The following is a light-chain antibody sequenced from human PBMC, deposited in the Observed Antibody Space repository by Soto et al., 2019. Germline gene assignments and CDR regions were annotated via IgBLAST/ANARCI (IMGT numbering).Light chain of an antibody. CDR3: HHYNSYPLT. CDR2: DVS. CDR1: QSITSR. Sequence: DIQMTQSPSALSASVGDRVTITCRASQSITSRLAWYQQKPGKAPNLLIYDVSSLESGVPSRFSGSGSGTEFTLTISSLQPDDFATYYCHHYNSYPLTFGGGTKVEIK. V-gene: IGKV1-5*01. J-gene: IGKJ4*02.